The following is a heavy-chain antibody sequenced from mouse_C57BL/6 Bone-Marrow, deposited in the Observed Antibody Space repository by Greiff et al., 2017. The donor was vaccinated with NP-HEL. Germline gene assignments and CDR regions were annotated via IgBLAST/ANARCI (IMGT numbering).Heavy chain of an antibody. CDR1: GFTFSSYA. V-gene: IGHV5-9-1*02. CDR3: TRDRNGYDHYFDY. D-gene: IGHD2-2*01. CDR2: ISSGGDYI. J-gene: IGHJ2*01. Sequence: EVKVVESGEGLVKPGGSLKLSCAASGFTFSSYAMSWVRQTPEKRLEWVAYISSGGDYIYYADTVKGRFTISRDNARNTLYLQMSSLKSEDTAMYYCTRDRNGYDHYFDYWGQGTTLTVSS.